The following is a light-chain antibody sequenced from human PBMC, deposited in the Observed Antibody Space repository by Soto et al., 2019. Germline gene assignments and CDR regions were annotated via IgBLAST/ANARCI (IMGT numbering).Light chain of an antibody. CDR3: RQYNTWPRT. J-gene: IGKJ1*01. CDR1: QSVSTN. Sequence: VMTQSPATLSVPPGESTTLSCCASQSVSTNFAWYQQRSGQAPRLLFYGASIRATAVPARFTASGSGTEFTLTISSLQSEDFEVYYCRQYNTWPRTFGQGTRWIS. V-gene: IGKV3-15*01. CDR2: GAS.